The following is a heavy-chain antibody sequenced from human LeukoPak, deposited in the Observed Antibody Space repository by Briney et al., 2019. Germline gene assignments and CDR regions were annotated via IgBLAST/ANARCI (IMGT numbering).Heavy chain of an antibody. Sequence: ASVKVSCKVSGYTLTELSMHWVRQAPGKGLEWMGGFDPEDGETIYAQKFQGRVTMTEDTSTDTAYMELSSLRSEDTAVYYCATMSKTYSSGYYAYAFDYWGQGTLVTVSS. CDR3: ATMSKTYSSGYYAYAFDY. CDR2: FDPEDGET. V-gene: IGHV1-24*01. J-gene: IGHJ4*02. D-gene: IGHD3-22*01. CDR1: GYTLTELS.